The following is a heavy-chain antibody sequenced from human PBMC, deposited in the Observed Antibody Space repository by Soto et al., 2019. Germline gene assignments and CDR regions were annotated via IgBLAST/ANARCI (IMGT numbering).Heavy chain of an antibody. Sequence: QVQVVESGGGVVQPGRSLRLSCAASGFIFSNFGMNWVRQAPGKGLECVAVISQDLSFRYYADSVKGRFTVSRDNAENTMWLQMNSLRAEDTAVYYCARDLSGPVDFWGQGTLVTVSS. CDR3: ARDLSGPVDF. CDR2: ISQDLSFR. J-gene: IGHJ4*02. CDR1: GFIFSNFG. V-gene: IGHV3-33*01.